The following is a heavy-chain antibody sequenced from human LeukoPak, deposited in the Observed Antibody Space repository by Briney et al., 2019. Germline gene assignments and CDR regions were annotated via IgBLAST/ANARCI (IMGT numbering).Heavy chain of an antibody. D-gene: IGHD4-23*01. Sequence: GGSLRLSCAASGFTFSSYWMSWVRQAPGKGLGWVANIKQDGSEKYYVDSVKGRFTISRDNAKNSLYLQMNSLRAEDTAVYYCAQSGDRWYYFDYWGQGTLVTVSS. CDR1: GFTFSSYW. V-gene: IGHV3-7*01. CDR3: AQSGDRWYYFDY. CDR2: IKQDGSEK. J-gene: IGHJ4*02.